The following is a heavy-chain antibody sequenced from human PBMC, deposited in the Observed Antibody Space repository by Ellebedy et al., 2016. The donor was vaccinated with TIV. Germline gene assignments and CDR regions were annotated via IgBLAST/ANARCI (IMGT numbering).Heavy chain of an antibody. J-gene: IGHJ6*02. V-gene: IGHV3-53*01. CDR1: GFTVSSDY. CDR3: ARGYYYGMDV. Sequence: GESLKISXAASGFTVSSDYMTWVRQAPGKGLEWVSLIYTGGSTYYADSVKGRFTISRDNSKNTLYLQMNSLRAEDTAVYYCARGYYYGMDVWGQGTTVTVSS. CDR2: IYTGGST.